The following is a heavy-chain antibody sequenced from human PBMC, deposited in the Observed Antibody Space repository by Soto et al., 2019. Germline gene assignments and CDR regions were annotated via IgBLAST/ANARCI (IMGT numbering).Heavy chain of an antibody. CDR2: IYYSGST. D-gene: IGHD3-3*01. V-gene: IGHV4-59*01. Sequence: QVQLQESGPGLVKPSETLSLTCTVSGGSISSYYWRWIRQPPGKELEWIGYIYYSGSTNYNPSLKSRVTXXVDXXXSXFSLKXGXXTAADTAVYYCAXSIVLRGWYFDLWGRGTLVTVSS. J-gene: IGHJ2*01. CDR3: AXSIVLRGWYFDL. CDR1: GGSISSYY.